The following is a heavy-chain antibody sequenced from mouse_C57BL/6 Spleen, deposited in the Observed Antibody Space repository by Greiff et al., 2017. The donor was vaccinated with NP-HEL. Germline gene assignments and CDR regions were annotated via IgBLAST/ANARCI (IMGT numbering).Heavy chain of an antibody. CDR2: IRSKSNNYAT. Sequence: EVKLVESGGGLVQPKGSLKLSCAASGFSFNTYAMNWVRQAPGKGLEWVARIRSKSNNYATYYADSVKDRFTISRDDSESMLYLQMNNLKTEDTAMYYCVRAYGNYGYAMDYWGQGTSVTVSS. J-gene: IGHJ4*01. CDR3: VRAYGNYGYAMDY. D-gene: IGHD2-1*01. CDR1: GFSFNTYA. V-gene: IGHV10-1*01.